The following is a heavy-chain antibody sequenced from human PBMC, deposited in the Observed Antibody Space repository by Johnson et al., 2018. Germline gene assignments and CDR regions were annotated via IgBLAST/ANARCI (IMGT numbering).Heavy chain of an antibody. CDR2: ISSDGDTT. CDR3: TRDRGFRGRDGGWFDP. CDR1: GFTFGSYW. Sequence: VQLQESGGGLVQPGGSLRLSCAASGFTFGSYWMHWVRQGPGKGLVWVARISSDGDTTNYADSVTGRFTISRDNVKNTLFLQKNSLIAEDTAIYDCTRDRGFRGRDGGWFDPWGQGTLVTVSS. D-gene: IGHD3-10*01. J-gene: IGHJ5*02. V-gene: IGHV3-74*01.